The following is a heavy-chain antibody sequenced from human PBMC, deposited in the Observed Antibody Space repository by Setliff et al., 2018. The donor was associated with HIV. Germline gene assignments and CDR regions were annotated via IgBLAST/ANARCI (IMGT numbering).Heavy chain of an antibody. Sequence: ASVKVSCKASGGTFTSYVISWVRQAPGQGLEWMGGIIPILGIASYSQKFQGRVTITADKSTSTAYTELSSLRSEDTAVYYCARPQWELGVDYYGMDVWGQGTTVTVSS. D-gene: IGHD1-26*01. CDR2: IIPILGIA. J-gene: IGHJ6*02. V-gene: IGHV1-69*10. CDR1: GGTFTSYV. CDR3: ARPQWELGVDYYGMDV.